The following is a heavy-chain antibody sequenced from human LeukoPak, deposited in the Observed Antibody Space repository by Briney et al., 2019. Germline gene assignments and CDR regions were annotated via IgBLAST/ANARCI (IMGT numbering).Heavy chain of an antibody. Sequence: SVKVSCKASGGTFSSYVISCVRRAPGQRLEWMGRIIPIIGIANSAQKLQGRVTITADKATSTAYMELSSLRPEDTAVYYCASPPADYYDSSDYFDYWGQGTLVTVSS. J-gene: IGHJ4*02. V-gene: IGHV1-69*04. D-gene: IGHD3-22*01. CDR2: IIPIIGIA. CDR1: GGTFSSYV. CDR3: ASPPADYYDSSDYFDY.